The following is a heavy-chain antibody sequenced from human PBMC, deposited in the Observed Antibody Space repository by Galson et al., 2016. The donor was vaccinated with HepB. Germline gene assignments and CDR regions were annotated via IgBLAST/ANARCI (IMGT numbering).Heavy chain of an antibody. V-gene: IGHV3-30*18. Sequence: SLRLSCATSGFAFTAYEVHWVRQAPGKGLEWVAVMSPGGTIKLYTYSVEGRFTISRDNSRNTLYLQMNNLRPEDTAVYYCAKDQISVAPDFFDFWGQGTLVTVSS. J-gene: IGHJ4*02. D-gene: IGHD3-3*01. CDR3: AKDQISVAPDFFDF. CDR2: MSPGGTIK. CDR1: GFAFTAYE.